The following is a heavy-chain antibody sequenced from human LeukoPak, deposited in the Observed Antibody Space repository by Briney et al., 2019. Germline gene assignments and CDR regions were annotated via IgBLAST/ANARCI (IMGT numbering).Heavy chain of an antibody. CDR1: GYTFTRYA. CDR2: ISSYNGYT. V-gene: IGHV1-18*01. Sequence: VASVKVSCKASGYTFTRYAISWVRQAPGQGLEWMGWISSYNGYTKNAQKFHGRVTMTTDTSTSTANMELRSLRSDDTAVYYCARGQSNRLLWVGESLSNINPFDYWGQGTLVTVSS. D-gene: IGHD3-10*01. CDR3: ARGQSNRLLWVGESLSNINPFDY. J-gene: IGHJ4*02.